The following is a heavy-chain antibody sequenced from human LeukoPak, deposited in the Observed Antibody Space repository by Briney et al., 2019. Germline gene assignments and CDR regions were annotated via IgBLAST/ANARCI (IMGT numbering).Heavy chain of an antibody. J-gene: IGHJ4*02. CDR3: ARGDYYDSSGYYLL. D-gene: IGHD3-22*01. CDR1: GGSISSSSYY. CDR2: IYYSGST. Sequence: SETLSLTCTVSGGSISSSSYYWGWIRQPPGKGLEWIGSIYYSGSTYYNPSLKSRVTISVDTSKNQFSLKLSSVTAADTAVYYCARGDYYDSSGYYLLWGQGTLVTVSS. V-gene: IGHV4-39*07.